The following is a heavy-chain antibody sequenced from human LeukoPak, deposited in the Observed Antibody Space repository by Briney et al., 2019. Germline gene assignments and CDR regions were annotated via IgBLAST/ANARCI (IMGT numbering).Heavy chain of an antibody. CDR2: INHSGST. V-gene: IGHV4-34*01. D-gene: IGHD4-17*01. J-gene: IGHJ4*02. Sequence: PSETLSLTCAVYGGSFSGYYWSWIRQPPGKGLEWMGEINHSGSTNYNPSLKSRVTISVDTSKNQFSLKLSSVTAADTAVYYCARGYYGAHYSDYWGQGTLVTVSS. CDR1: GGSFSGYY. CDR3: ARGYYGAHYSDY.